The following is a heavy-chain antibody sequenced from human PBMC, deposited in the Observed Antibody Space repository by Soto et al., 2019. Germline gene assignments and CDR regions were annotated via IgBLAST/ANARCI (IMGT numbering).Heavy chain of an antibody. CDR3: ARDKSSSWNRGWFDP. Sequence: PSETLSLTCAVYGGSFSGYYLSWIRQPPGKGLEWIGEINHSGSTNYNPSLKSRVTISVDTSKNQFSLKLSSVTAADTAVYYCARDKSSSWNRGWFDPWGQGTLVTVYS. D-gene: IGHD6-13*01. V-gene: IGHV4-34*01. J-gene: IGHJ5*02. CDR1: GGSFSGYY. CDR2: INHSGST.